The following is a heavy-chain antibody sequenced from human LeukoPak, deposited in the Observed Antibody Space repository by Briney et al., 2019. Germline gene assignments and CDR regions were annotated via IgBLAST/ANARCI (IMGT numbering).Heavy chain of an antibody. D-gene: IGHD3-3*01. CDR3: ALFDYDSWSAYLH. V-gene: IGHV1-3*01. J-gene: IGHJ4*02. CDR2: INAGNGDT. CDR1: GYTFTSYS. Sequence: ASVKVSCKASGYTFTSYSMHWVRQAPGQRLEWMGWINAGNGDTKYSQKFQGRVTITRDTSASTAYMELSNLRSEDTAAYYCALFDYDSWSAYLHWGQGTLVTVSS.